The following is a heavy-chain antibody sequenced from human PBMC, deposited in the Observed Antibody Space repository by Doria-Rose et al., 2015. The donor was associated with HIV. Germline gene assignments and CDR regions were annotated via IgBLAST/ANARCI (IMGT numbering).Heavy chain of an antibody. J-gene: IGHJ6*03. CDR2: IHSSGST. CDR3: ARFRPSRGIYYSLDV. V-gene: IGHV4-4*09. D-gene: IGHD3-10*01. Sequence: ETLSLTCTVSGGSISSYYWNWIRQPPGKGLEWIGYIHSSGSTHYNSSLKSRVTISIDTSKNQFSLKLSSVTAADTAVYYCARFRPSRGIYYSLDVWGKGTTVTVSS. CDR1: GGSISSYY.